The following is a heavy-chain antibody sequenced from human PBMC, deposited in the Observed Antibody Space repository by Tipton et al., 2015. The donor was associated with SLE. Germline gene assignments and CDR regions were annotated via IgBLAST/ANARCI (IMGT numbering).Heavy chain of an antibody. D-gene: IGHD3/OR15-3a*01. J-gene: IGHJ4*02. Sequence: GLVKPSETLSLTCTVSGGPISSANYYWGWIRQPPGKGLEWIGTIYYSGTTYYNPSLKSRATISLDTPKNQFSLKLSAAPAADTAVYYCARGSWTGQYYDHWGQGTLVTVSS. CDR1: GGPISSANYY. V-gene: IGHV4-39*07. CDR2: IYYSGTT. CDR3: ARGSWTGQYYDH.